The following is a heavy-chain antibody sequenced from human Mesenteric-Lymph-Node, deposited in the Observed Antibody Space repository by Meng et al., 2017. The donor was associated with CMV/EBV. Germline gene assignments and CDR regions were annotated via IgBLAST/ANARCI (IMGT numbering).Heavy chain of an antibody. J-gene: IGHJ6*02. CDR3: ARGGVSSTSQGMDV. Sequence: GESLKISCAASGFTFSSHSMNWVRQAPGKGLEWVSSISSSSSYIYYADSVKGRFTISRDNAKNSLYLQMNSLRAEDTAVYYCARGGVSSTSQGMDVWGQGTTVTVSS. CDR2: ISSSSSYI. V-gene: IGHV3-21*01. D-gene: IGHD2-2*01. CDR1: GFTFSSHS.